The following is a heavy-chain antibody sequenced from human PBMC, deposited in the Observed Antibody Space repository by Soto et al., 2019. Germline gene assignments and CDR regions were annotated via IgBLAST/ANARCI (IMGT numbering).Heavy chain of an antibody. CDR3: SLVVVVPAAPAGHYYYGMDV. CDR1: GGSFSGYY. Sequence: SETLSLTCAVYGGSFSGYYWSWIRQPPGKGLEWIGEINHSGSTNYNPSLKSRVTISVDTSKNQFSLKLSSVTAADTAVYYCSLVVVVPAAPAGHYYYGMDVWGQGTTVTVSS. J-gene: IGHJ6*02. V-gene: IGHV4-34*01. CDR2: INHSGST. D-gene: IGHD2-2*01.